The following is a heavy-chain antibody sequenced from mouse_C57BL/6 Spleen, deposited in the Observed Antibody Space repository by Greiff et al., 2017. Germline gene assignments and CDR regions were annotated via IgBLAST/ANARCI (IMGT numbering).Heavy chain of an antibody. CDR1: GFTFSSYG. CDR3: ERVDSDSPWFAY. CDR2: ISSGGSYT. V-gene: IGHV5-6*01. D-gene: IGHD2-4*01. Sequence: EVQVVESGADFVKPGGSLKLSCAASGFTFSSYGMSWVRQTPDQRLEWVATISSGGSYTYYPASVKGRFTISRDTATNTLYLQMSSLKSEDTAMYYCERVDSDSPWFAYWGQGTMVTVSA. J-gene: IGHJ3*01.